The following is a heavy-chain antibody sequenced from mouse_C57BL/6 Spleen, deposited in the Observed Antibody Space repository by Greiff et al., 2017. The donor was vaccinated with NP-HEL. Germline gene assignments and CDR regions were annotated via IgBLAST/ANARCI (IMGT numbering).Heavy chain of an antibody. CDR3: ARSRYYGSNPHFDY. CDR2: INPNYGTT. V-gene: IGHV1-39*01. D-gene: IGHD1-1*01. J-gene: IGHJ2*01. CDR1: GYSFTDYN. Sequence: VQLKQSGPELVKPGASVKISCKASGYSFTDYNMNWVKQSNGKSLEWIGVINPNYGTTSYNQKFKGKATLTVDQSSSTAYMQLNSLTSEDSAVYYCARSRYYGSNPHFDYWGQGTTLTVSS.